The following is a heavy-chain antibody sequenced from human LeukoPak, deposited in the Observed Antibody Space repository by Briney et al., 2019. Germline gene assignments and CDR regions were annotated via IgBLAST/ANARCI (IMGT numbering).Heavy chain of an antibody. J-gene: IGHJ4*02. CDR1: GYTFTRYY. D-gene: IGHD4-23*01. CDR3: ARFWVVRNSNYLDY. CDR2: IKHNSGGT. V-gene: IGHV1-2*02. Sequence: APLKLSCTASGYTFTRYYMNWVRQAPGQGLEWMGWIKHNSGGTNYAQKFQGRVTMTSDTSISTAYMELSRLRSDDTAVYYGARFWVVRNSNYLDYWGQGTLVTVSS.